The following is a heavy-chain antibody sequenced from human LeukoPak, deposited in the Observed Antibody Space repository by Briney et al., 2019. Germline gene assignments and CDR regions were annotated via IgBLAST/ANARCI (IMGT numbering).Heavy chain of an antibody. CDR2: MDYDGST. J-gene: IGHJ6*02. V-gene: IGHV4-61*01. CDR1: GGSVTSGTYY. CDR3: ARDGVPSASPYYYYYAMDV. Sequence: PSETLSLTCTVSGGSVTSGTYYWTWIRQPPGKGLEWIGYMDYDGSTNYNPSLKSRLTISVDTSKNQFSLKLSSVTAADTAVYYCARDGVPSASPYYYYYAMDVWGQGTTVTVSS. D-gene: IGHD2-2*01.